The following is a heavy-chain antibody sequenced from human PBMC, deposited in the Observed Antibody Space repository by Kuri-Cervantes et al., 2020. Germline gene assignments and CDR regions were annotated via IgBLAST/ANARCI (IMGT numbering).Heavy chain of an antibody. CDR1: GFTFSNYG. V-gene: IGHV3-30*18. CDR3: AKSSGVGATGSFFFDY. Sequence: GESLKISCEASGFTFSNYGMHWVRQAPGKGLEWVAIISFDGSNKYYADSVKGRFTISRDNSKNTLYLQMNSLIPEDTAVYFCAKSSGVGATGSFFFDYWGHGTLVTVSS. J-gene: IGHJ4*01. D-gene: IGHD1-26*01. CDR2: ISFDGSNK.